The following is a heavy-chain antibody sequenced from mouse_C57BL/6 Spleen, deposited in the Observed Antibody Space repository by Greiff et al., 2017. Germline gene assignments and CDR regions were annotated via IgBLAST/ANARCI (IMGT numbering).Heavy chain of an antibody. V-gene: IGHV5-4*01. CDR2: ISDGGSYT. J-gene: IGHJ4*01. CDR1: GFTFSSYA. CDR3: AREGYGGNPARDD. Sequence: EVKLMESGGGLVKPGGSLKLSCAASGFTFSSYAMSWVRQTPEKRLEWVATISDGGSYTYYPDNVKGRFTISRDNAKNNLYLQMSHLKSEDTAMYYCAREGYGGNPARDDWGQGTSVTVSS. D-gene: IGHD1-1*02.